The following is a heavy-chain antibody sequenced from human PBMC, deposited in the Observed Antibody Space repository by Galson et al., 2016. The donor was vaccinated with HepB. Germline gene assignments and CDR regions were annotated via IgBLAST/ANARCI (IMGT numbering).Heavy chain of an antibody. CDR3: ARGIPQTYYFDH. CDR1: GFIFSDYY. Sequence: SLRLSCAASGFIFSDYYMSWIRQAPGKGLEWVSHINGRNTYTNYAASVKGRFTISRDNAKNSLYLQMNGLGAEDTAVYYCARGIPQTYYFDHWGQGALVTVSS. V-gene: IGHV3-11*06. CDR2: INGRNTYT. J-gene: IGHJ4*02.